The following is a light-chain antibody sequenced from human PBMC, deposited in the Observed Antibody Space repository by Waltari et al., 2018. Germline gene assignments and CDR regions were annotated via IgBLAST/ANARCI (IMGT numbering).Light chain of an antibody. Sequence: DIQMTQSPSTLSASVGDRVTITFRASQYISSWLAWYPQKPGKAPKLLIYKASILESGVPSRFSGSESGTEFTLTISSLQPDDFATYYCQQYNTYPLTFGQGTRLEI. CDR2: KAS. V-gene: IGKV1-5*03. J-gene: IGKJ5*01. CDR1: QYISSW. CDR3: QQYNTYPLT.